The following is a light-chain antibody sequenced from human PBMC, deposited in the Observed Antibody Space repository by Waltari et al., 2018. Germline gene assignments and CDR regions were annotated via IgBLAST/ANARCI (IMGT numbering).Light chain of an antibody. CDR1: QTITDN. Sequence: EIVMTQSPATLSVSPGERATLSCRASQTITDNLAWYQQKPGQAPRLLIYGASTRATGVPARFRGRGSGTEFTLTISSLQSEDVGLYYCQQYNTWPPLTFGGGTKVEIK. CDR3: QQYNTWPPLT. CDR2: GAS. V-gene: IGKV3-15*01. J-gene: IGKJ4*01.